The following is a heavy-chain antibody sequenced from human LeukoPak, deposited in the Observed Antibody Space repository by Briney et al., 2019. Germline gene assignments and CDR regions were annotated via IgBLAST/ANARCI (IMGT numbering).Heavy chain of an antibody. CDR2: ISGSGGST. V-gene: IGHV3-23*01. CDR1: GFTFSTYA. J-gene: IGHJ3*02. D-gene: IGHD5-18*01. CDR3: VKHSRYGSFDM. Sequence: GGSMRLSCAASGFTFSTYAMTWVRQAPGKGLEWVSAISGSGGSTYYADSVKGRFTISRDNSKNTLYLQMNSLRAEDTAVYYCVKHSRYGSFDMWGQGTVVTVSS.